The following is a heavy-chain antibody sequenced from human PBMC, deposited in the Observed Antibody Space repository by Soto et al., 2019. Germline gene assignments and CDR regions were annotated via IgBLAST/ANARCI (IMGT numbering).Heavy chain of an antibody. CDR2: IYYSGST. Sequence: QVQLQESGPGLVKPSQTLSLTCTVSGGSISSGGYYWSWIRQHPGKGLEWIGYIYYSGSTYYNPSLKSRVTISVDTSKTQFSLKLSSVTAADTAVYYCARVRLDYDYIWGSYRPNWFDPWGQGTLVTVSS. CDR1: GGSISSGGYY. V-gene: IGHV4-31*03. D-gene: IGHD3-16*02. J-gene: IGHJ5*02. CDR3: ARVRLDYDYIWGSYRPNWFDP.